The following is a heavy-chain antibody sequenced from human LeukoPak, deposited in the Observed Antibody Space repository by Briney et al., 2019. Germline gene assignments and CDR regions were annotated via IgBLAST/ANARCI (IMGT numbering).Heavy chain of an antibody. CDR2: FYNGGST. CDR1: GGSISTYY. D-gene: IGHD5-18*01. J-gene: IGHJ5*02. Sequence: SETLSLTCTVSGGSISTYYWSWIRQPPGKGLEWIGYFYNGGSTDYNPSLKSRVTMSVDTSKNQFSLKLTSVTAADTAVYYCARDREHTYGRCFGPLGQGTLVTVSS. V-gene: IGHV4-59*01. CDR3: ARDREHTYGRCFGP.